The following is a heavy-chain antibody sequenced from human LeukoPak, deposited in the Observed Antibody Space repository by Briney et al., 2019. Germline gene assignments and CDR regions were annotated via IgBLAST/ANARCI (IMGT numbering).Heavy chain of an antibody. V-gene: IGHV3-48*04. CDR1: GFTFSSYS. CDR3: ARARYGSGS. D-gene: IGHD3-10*01. Sequence: GGSLRLSCAASGFTFSSYSMNWVRQAPGKGLEWVSYISSSSSTIYYADSVKGRFTISRDNAKNSLYLQMNSLRAEDTAVYYCARARYGSGSWGQGTLVTVSS. J-gene: IGHJ4*02. CDR2: ISSSSSTI.